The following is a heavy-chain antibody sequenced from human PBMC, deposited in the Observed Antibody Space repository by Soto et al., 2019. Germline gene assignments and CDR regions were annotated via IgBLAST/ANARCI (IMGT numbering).Heavy chain of an antibody. CDR2: IRSKNDGGTT. D-gene: IGHD6-13*01. CDR3: AKPGVASAGTYDY. J-gene: IGHJ4*02. CDR1: GFTFSNAW. Sequence: EVQLVESGGGLIKPGGSLTLSCAGSGFTFSNAWMNWVRQSPGKGLEWVGRIRSKNDGGTTEYAAPVKGRFTISRDDSEHTLYRQMNSPKTEDTAVYYCAKPGVASAGTYDYWGQGTLVTVSS. V-gene: IGHV3-15*07.